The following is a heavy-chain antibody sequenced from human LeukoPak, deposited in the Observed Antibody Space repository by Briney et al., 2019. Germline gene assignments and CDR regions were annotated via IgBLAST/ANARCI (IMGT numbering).Heavy chain of an antibody. Sequence: SETLSLTCSVSGXSMYSHYWSFIRQAAGTGLEWIGRIHTSGTTYYNPSLKSRVTLSIDTSMNQFSLRLTSVTAADTAVYYCARGDYYDGGGRNWFDPWGQGTLVTVSP. J-gene: IGHJ5*02. CDR3: ARGDYYDGGGRNWFDP. V-gene: IGHV4-4*07. CDR2: IHTSGTT. D-gene: IGHD3-3*01. CDR1: GXSMYSHY.